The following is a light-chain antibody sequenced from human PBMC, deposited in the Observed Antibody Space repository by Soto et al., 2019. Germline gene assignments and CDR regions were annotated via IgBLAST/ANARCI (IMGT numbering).Light chain of an antibody. Sequence: QSVLTQPASVSGSRGQSITISCTGTSSDVGGYDYVSWYQQHPGKAPKLMIYEVSNRPSGVSNRFSGSKSGTPASPTISGLQAEDEADHYCISFTSSSTTAVFGVGTKVTV. CDR2: EVS. CDR1: SSDVGGYDY. J-gene: IGLJ1*01. CDR3: ISFTSSSTTAV. V-gene: IGLV2-14*01.